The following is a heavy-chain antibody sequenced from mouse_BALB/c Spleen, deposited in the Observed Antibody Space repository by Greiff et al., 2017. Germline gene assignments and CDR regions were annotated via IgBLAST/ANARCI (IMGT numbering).Heavy chain of an antibody. V-gene: IGHV14-4*02. D-gene: IGHD1-2*01. J-gene: IGHJ3*01. CDR2: IDPENGDT. CDR1: GFNIKDYY. Sequence: VQLQQPGAELVRSGASVKLSCTASGFNIKDYYMHWVKQRPEQGLEWIGWIDPENGDTEYAPKFQGKATMTADTSSNTAYLQLSSLTSEDTAVYDCNAHYYGYASFAYWGQGTLVTVS. CDR3: NAHYYGYASFAY.